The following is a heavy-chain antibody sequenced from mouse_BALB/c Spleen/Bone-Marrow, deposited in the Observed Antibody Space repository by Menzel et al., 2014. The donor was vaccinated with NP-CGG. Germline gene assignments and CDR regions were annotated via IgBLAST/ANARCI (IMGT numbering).Heavy chain of an antibody. Sequence: VHLVESGAELAKPGASVKMSCKASGYTFTSYWMHWVKQRPGQGLEWIGYINPSTGYTEYNQKFKDKATLTADKSSSTAYMQLSSLTSGDSAVYYCARSYYGYLYYFDYWGQGTTLTVSS. V-gene: IGHV1-7*01. CDR2: INPSTGYT. J-gene: IGHJ2*01. CDR3: ARSYYGYLYYFDY. CDR1: GYTFTSYW. D-gene: IGHD1-2*01.